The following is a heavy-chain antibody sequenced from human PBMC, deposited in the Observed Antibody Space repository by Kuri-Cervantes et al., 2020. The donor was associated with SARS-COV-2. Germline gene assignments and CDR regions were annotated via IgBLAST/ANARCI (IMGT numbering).Heavy chain of an antibody. J-gene: IGHJ4*02. D-gene: IGHD2-2*01. CDR2: ISSSGRTI. CDR1: TFTFSGYY. Sequence: AGSLRLSSAVYTFTFSGYYMSWISQAAGKVLEWVSYISSSGRTIYYADSGKGRFTISRDNAKNSLYLQTNSLRAEDTAVYYCARALLGYCSSTSCYFRYFDYWGQGTLVTVSS. CDR3: ARALLGYCSSTSCYFRYFDY. V-gene: IGHV3-11*04.